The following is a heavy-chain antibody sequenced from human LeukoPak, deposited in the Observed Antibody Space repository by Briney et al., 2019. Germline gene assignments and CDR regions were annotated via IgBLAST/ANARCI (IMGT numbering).Heavy chain of an antibody. CDR1: GFTVSSNY. V-gene: IGHV3-23*01. CDR3: AKDRSPAYCSSTSCYGPLGYFDY. D-gene: IGHD2-2*01. CDR2: ISGSGGST. J-gene: IGHJ4*02. Sequence: GGSLRLSCAASGFTVSSNYMSWVRQAPGKGLEWVSAISGSGGSTYYADSVKGRFTISRDNSQNTLYLQMNSLRAEDTAVYYCAKDRSPAYCSSTSCYGPLGYFDYWGQGALVTVSS.